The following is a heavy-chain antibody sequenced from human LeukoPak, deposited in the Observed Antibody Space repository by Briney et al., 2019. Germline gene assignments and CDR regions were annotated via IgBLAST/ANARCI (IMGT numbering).Heavy chain of an antibody. CDR1: GGSFSGYY. CDR2: INHSGST. CDR3: ARQDYGEGEFDY. V-gene: IGHV4-34*01. D-gene: IGHD4-17*01. J-gene: IGHJ4*02. Sequence: SETLSLTCAVDGGSFSGYYCRWIRQPPGKGLEWIGEINHSGSTNYNPSLKSRVTISVDTSKNQFSLKLSSVTAADTAVYYCARQDYGEGEFDYWGQGTLVTVSS.